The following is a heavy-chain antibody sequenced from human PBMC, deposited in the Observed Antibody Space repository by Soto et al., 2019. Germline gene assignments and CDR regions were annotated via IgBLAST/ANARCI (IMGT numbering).Heavy chain of an antibody. Sequence: EVQLLESGGGLVQPGGSLRLSCAASGFTFSSHAMSWVRQAPGKGLEWVSSMSGSGDNTYHADSVKGRFTVSRVNSKNTLYLQMNSLRVEDTAVYYCAKGSYTNYNWFDPWGQGTLVTVSS. D-gene: IGHD4-4*01. CDR3: AKGSYTNYNWFDP. CDR2: MSGSGDNT. V-gene: IGHV3-23*01. CDR1: GFTFSSHA. J-gene: IGHJ5*02.